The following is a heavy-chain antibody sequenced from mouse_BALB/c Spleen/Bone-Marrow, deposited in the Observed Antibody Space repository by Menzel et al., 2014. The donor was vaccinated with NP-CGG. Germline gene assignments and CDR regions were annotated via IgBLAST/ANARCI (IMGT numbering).Heavy chain of an antibody. CDR3: ARLGYYGWFAY. Sequence: EVKLLESGGGLVQPGGSLKLSCAASGFDFSRYWMSWVRQAPGKGLQWIGEINPESNTINYTPSLKDKFIISRVNAKNTLYLQMSKVRSEDTALYCCARLGYYGWFAYWGQGTLVTVSA. CDR1: GFDFSRYW. D-gene: IGHD2-3*01. V-gene: IGHV4-1*02. J-gene: IGHJ3*01. CDR2: INPESNTI.